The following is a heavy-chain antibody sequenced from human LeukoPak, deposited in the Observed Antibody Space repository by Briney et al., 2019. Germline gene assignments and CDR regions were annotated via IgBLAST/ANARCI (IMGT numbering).Heavy chain of an antibody. CDR1: GGSISSYY. CDR2: INHSGST. Sequence: SETLSLTCTVSGGSISSYYWSWIRQPPGKGLEWIGEINHSGSTNYNPSLKSRVTISVDTSKNQFSLKLSSVTAADTAVYYCASDSSGWYGTGYVDYWGQGTLVTVSS. V-gene: IGHV4-34*01. J-gene: IGHJ4*02. D-gene: IGHD6-19*01. CDR3: ASDSSGWYGTGYVDY.